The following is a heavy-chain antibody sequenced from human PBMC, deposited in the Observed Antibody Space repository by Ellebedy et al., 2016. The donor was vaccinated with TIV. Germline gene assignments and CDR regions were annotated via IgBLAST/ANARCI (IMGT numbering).Heavy chain of an antibody. CDR3: TRGYGSDWPTSNY. J-gene: IGHJ4*02. V-gene: IGHV4-34*01. CDR2: MNDGGGT. D-gene: IGHD6-19*01. Sequence: MPSETLSLTCTLPGGSLNYHWSWIRQPPGKGRAWIGEMNDGGGTNYNPSLESRVIISIDTSTKQLSLKLTSVTAADTAVYYCTRGYGSDWPTSNYWGPGSLVTVSS. CDR1: GGSLNYH.